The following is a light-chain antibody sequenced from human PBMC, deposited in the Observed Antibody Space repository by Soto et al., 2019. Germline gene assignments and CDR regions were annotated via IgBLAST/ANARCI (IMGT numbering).Light chain of an antibody. CDR2: GAS. J-gene: IGKJ1*01. Sequence: DIVLTQSPGTLSLSPGERATLSCRASQTVSSSSLAWYQQKPGQAPRLLIFGASTRAAGFPDRFSGSGSGTDFTLTISRLEPEDFAVYYCQHFDTTPPWTFGQGTKVESK. CDR1: QTVSSSS. CDR3: QHFDTTPPWT. V-gene: IGKV3-20*01.